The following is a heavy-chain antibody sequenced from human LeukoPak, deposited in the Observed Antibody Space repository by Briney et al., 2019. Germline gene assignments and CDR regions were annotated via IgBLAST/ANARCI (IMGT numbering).Heavy chain of an antibody. J-gene: IGHJ4*02. D-gene: IGHD3-3*01. V-gene: IGHV4-59*01. Sequence: SETLSLTCTVSGGSIGSYYWSWIRQPPGKGLEWIGYIYYSGSTNYNPSLKSRVTISVDTSKNQFSLKLSSVTAADTAVYYCASSSRITIFGVVFDYWGQGTLVTVSS. CDR3: ASSSRITIFGVVFDY. CDR2: IYYSGST. CDR1: GGSIGSYY.